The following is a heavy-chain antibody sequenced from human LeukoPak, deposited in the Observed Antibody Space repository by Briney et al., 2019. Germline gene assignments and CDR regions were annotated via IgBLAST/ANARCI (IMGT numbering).Heavy chain of an antibody. J-gene: IGHJ4*02. V-gene: IGHV4-39*01. D-gene: IGHD3-10*02. CDR2: IYYSGST. Sequence: PSETLSLTCTVSGGSISSSSYYWGWIRQPPGKGLEWIGSIYYSGSTYYNPSLKSRVTISVDTSKNQFSLKLSSVTAADTAVYYCARAGRYVRGVMNWGQGTLVTVSS. CDR1: GGSISSSSYY. CDR3: ARAGRYVRGVMN.